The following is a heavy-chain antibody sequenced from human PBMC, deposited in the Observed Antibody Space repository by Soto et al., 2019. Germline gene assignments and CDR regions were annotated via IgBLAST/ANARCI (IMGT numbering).Heavy chain of an antibody. J-gene: IGHJ5*02. D-gene: IGHD4-4*01. CDR3: ARFDSNGGANWFDP. Sequence: PSETLSLTCTVSGGSVSSGSYYWSWIRQPPGKGLEWIGYIYYSGSTNYNPSLKSRVTISVDTSKNQFSLKLSSVTAADTAVYYCARFDSNGGANWFDPCGQGTLVTVSS. CDR2: IYYSGST. CDR1: GGSVSSGSYY. V-gene: IGHV4-61*01.